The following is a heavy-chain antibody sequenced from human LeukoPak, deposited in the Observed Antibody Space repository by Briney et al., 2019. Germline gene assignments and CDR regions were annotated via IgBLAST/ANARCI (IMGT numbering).Heavy chain of an antibody. CDR3: ARDRSDYYYMDV. J-gene: IGHJ6*03. V-gene: IGHV1-46*01. CDR2: INPSGGST. CDR1: GYTFTSYY. Sequence: GASVKVSCKASGYTFTSYYMHWVRQAPGQGLEWMGIINPSGGSTSYAQKFQGRVTMTRDMSTSTVYMELSSLRSEDTAVYYCARDRSDYYYMDVWGKGTTVTISS.